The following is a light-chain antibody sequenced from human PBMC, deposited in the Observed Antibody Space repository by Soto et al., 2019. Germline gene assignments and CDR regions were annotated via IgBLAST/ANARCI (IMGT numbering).Light chain of an antibody. CDR1: QSVSSSY. CDR2: AAS. J-gene: IGKJ5*01. Sequence: EIVLTQSPGTLSLSPGERATLSCRASQSVSSSYLAWYRQKPGQAPWLLIYAASSRASGVPDRFSGSGSGTDFTLTISGLEPEDFAVYYCQQYDSSPFTSGQGTRLDIK. V-gene: IGKV3-20*01. CDR3: QQYDSSPFT.